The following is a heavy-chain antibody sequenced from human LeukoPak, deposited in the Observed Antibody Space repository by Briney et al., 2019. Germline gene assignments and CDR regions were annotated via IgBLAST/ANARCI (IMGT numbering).Heavy chain of an antibody. Sequence: PSETLSLTCSVSGASTTSYYWNWIRQAPGKGLEWIGYIYSDGTTSYSPSLRSRVTISIDTSRNQLSLKLSSVTAADAAVYYCARDTRSYDTSGYYYFDYWGQGALVTVSS. CDR1: GASTTSYY. J-gene: IGHJ4*02. CDR2: IYSDGTT. V-gene: IGHV4-59*01. D-gene: IGHD3-22*01. CDR3: ARDTRSYDTSGYYYFDY.